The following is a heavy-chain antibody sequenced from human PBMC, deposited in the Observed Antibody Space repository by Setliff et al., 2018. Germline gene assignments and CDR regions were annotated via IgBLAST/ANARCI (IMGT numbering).Heavy chain of an antibody. D-gene: IGHD1-1*01. V-gene: IGHV4-34*01. CDR2: INHRGFT. CDR3: ARVDPTRGLEGDFDY. CDR1: GESFDNHY. Sequence: SETLSLTCAVYGESFDNHYWTWIRQPPGERLEWIGEINHRGFTDYKPSLKSRLTMSVDTSRNQFSLKLSSVTAADTAVYYCARVDPTRGLEGDFDYWGQGTLVTVS. J-gene: IGHJ4*02.